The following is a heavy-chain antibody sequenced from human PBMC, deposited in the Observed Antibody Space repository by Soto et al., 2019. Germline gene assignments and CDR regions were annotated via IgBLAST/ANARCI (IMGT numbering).Heavy chain of an antibody. CDR3: TTDDRGIVVPAAMTRTRRYTRVGATHDY. V-gene: IGHV3-15*01. CDR1: QFTFSNAW. CDR2: IKSKTDGGTT. D-gene: IGHD2-2*01. Sequence: SLRLSCAASQFTFSNAWMSWVRHSPFKLLEFFGRIKSKTDGGTTDYAAPVKGRFTISRDDSKNTLYLQMNSLKTEDTAVYYCTTDDRGIVVPAAMTRTRRYTRVGATHDYWGQGTLVTVPQ. J-gene: IGHJ4*02.